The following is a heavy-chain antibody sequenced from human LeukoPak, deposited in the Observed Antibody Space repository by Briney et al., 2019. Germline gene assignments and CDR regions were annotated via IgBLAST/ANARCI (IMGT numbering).Heavy chain of an antibody. CDR2: TYYRSEWSN. J-gene: IGHJ4*02. Sequence: SQTLSLTCAISGDSVSSSSVAWNWIRQSPSRGLEWLGRTYYRSEWSNDYAVSVKSRIIVNADTSKNQFFLQLNSVTPEDTAVYYCARGSRYTYGTYYFDYWGQGTLVTVSS. D-gene: IGHD5-18*01. CDR1: GDSVSSSSVA. CDR3: ARGSRYTYGTYYFDY. V-gene: IGHV6-1*01.